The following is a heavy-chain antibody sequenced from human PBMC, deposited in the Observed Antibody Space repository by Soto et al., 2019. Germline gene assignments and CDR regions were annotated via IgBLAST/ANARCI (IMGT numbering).Heavy chain of an antibody. V-gene: IGHV3-30-3*01. J-gene: IGHJ4*02. CDR1: GFTFSSYA. CDR3: ARDRRGYSSDPAGY. CDR2: ISYDGSNK. D-gene: IGHD6-19*01. Sequence: GGSLRLSCAASGFTFSSYAMHWVRQAPGKGLEWVAVISYDGSNKYYADSVKGRFTISRDNSKNTLYLQMNSLRAEDTAVYYCARDRRGYSSDPAGYWGQGTLVTVSS.